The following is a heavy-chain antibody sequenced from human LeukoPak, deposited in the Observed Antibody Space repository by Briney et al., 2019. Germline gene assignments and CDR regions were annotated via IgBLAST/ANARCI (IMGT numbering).Heavy chain of an antibody. CDR1: GGSISSYY. D-gene: IGHD3-22*01. V-gene: IGHV4-59*12. CDR2: IYYSGST. J-gene: IGHJ5*02. Sequence: PSETLSLTCTVSGGSISSYYWSWIRQPPGKGLEWIGYIYYSGSTNYNPSLKSRVTISVDTSKNQFSLKLSSVTAADTAVYYCARGGDYYDSSGPRYNWFDPWGQGTLVTVSS. CDR3: ARGGDYYDSSGPRYNWFDP.